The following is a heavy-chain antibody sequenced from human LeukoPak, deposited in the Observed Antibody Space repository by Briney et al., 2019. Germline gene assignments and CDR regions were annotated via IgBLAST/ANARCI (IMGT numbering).Heavy chain of an antibody. CDR2: ISSSSSYI. J-gene: IGHJ4*02. CDR3: ARDLISAVEVEGLYYFDY. D-gene: IGHD2-2*01. Sequence: GGSLRLSCAASGFTFSSYSMNWVRQAPGKGLEWVSSISSSSSYIYYADSVEGRFTISRDNAKNSLYLQMNSLRAEDTAVYYCARDLISAVEVEGLYYFDYWGQGTLVTVSS. CDR1: GFTFSSYS. V-gene: IGHV3-21*01.